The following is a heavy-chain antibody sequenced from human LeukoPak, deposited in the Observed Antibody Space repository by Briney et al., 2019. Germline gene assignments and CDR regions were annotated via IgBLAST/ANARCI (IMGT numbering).Heavy chain of an antibody. Sequence: GESLKISCKGSGYSFTTSWIGWVRQMPGKGLEWMGIIYPGDSDTRYSPSFQGHVTISADKSISTAYLQWSSLKASDTAMYYCARLARIAEAGTLIWGAFHIWGRGTMVTVSS. J-gene: IGHJ3*02. CDR3: ARLARIAEAGTLIWGAFHI. CDR2: IYPGDSDT. V-gene: IGHV5-51*01. D-gene: IGHD6-19*01. CDR1: GYSFTTSW.